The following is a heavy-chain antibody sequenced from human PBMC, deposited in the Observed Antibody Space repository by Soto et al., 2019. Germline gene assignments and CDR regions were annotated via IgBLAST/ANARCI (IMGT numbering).Heavy chain of an antibody. CDR1: GDSISSNTYY. V-gene: IGHV4-39*01. Sequence: QLQLQESGPGLVNPSETLSLTCTVSGDSISSNTYYWGWIRQPPGKGLEWIGNLYYIGSTHYNPSLKSRVTISVDTSKNQFSLKLSSVTAADTAVYYCASIAVADNTGRAWGQGTLVTVSS. CDR3: ASIAVADNTGRA. D-gene: IGHD6-19*01. CDR2: LYYIGST. J-gene: IGHJ4*02.